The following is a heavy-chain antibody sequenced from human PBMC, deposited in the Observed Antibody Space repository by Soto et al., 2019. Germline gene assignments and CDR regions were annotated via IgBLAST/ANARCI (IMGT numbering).Heavy chain of an antibody. V-gene: IGHV1-2*02. CDR2: IGPESGAT. D-gene: IGHD5-12*01. CDR1: GYTFTGRY. Sequence: ASVKGSCKASGYTFTGRYIRWVRQAPEQGPEWMGEIGPESGATRYAQKFQGRVTMTRDMSITTVYMELNNLSPDDTAVYYCGRGRSGQIVVFYWGQGTPVTVSS. CDR3: GRGRSGQIVVFY. J-gene: IGHJ4*02.